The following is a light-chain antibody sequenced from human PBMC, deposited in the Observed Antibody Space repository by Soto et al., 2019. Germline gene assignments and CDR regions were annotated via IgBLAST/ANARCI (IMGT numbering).Light chain of an antibody. CDR1: QSINNY. CDR2: SAS. CDR3: QQSYATPWT. V-gene: IGKV1-39*01. Sequence: QMPPSPSSLSASVGDRVVITRRASQSINNYLIWYKQTPGKAPKLLIYSASSLQSGVPSRFSGSGSGTDFTLTISSLQPEDFATYYCQQSYATPWTFGPGTKVDIK. J-gene: IGKJ1*01.